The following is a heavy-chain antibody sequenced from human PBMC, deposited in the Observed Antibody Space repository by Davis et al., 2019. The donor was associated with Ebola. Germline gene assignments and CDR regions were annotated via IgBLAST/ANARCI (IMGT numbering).Heavy chain of an antibody. CDR3: ARDLPKTGYSSSGIDY. V-gene: IGHV1-3*01. CDR1: GYTFTSYA. D-gene: IGHD6-13*01. Sequence: ASVKVSCKASGYTFTSYAMNWVRQAPGQRLEWMGWINAGNGNTKYSQKFQGRVTITRDTSASTAYLELSSLRSEDMAVYYCARDLPKTGYSSSGIDYWGQGTLVTVSS. J-gene: IGHJ4*02. CDR2: INAGNGNT.